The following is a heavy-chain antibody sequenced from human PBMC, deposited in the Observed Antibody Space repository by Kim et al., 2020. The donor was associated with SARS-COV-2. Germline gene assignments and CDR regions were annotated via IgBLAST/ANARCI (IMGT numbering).Heavy chain of an antibody. Sequence: GGSLRLSCAASGFTFSSYSMNWVRPAPGKGLAWDSEISSSSSTIYYADSMKGRFTISRANDKNSLYLQMNSLSDEATAWYYCAGEGSYCSVGSGPSDFD. J-gene: IGHJ4*01. CDR1: GFTFSSYS. V-gene: IGHV3-48*02. CDR3: AGEGSYCSVGSGPSDFD. CDR2: ISSSSSTI. D-gene: IGHD2-15*01.